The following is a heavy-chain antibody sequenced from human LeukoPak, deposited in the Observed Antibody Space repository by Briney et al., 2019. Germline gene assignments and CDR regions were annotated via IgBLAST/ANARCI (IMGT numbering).Heavy chain of an antibody. J-gene: IGHJ4*02. CDR3: ARLGIVVPDY. D-gene: IGHD2-2*01. Sequence: GGSLRLSCAASGFTFSSYGMHWVRQAPGKGLEWVAVISYDGSNKYYADSVKGRFTISRDNSKNTLYLQMNSLRAEDTAVYYCARLGIVVPDYWGPGTLVTVSS. CDR1: GFTFSSYG. CDR2: ISYDGSNK. V-gene: IGHV3-30*03.